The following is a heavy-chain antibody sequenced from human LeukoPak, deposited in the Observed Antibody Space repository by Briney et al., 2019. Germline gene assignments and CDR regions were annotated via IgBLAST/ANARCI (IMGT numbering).Heavy chain of an antibody. V-gene: IGHV1-2*02. Sequence: ASVKVSCKASGYTFTGYYMHWVRQVPGQGLEWMGWINPKSGGTKYSQNFQGRVTMTRDTSIDTVYMQLSGLTSADTAVYYCARRHLRMRSYDYWGQGPLVIVSS. D-gene: IGHD1-26*01. CDR3: ARRHLRMRSYDY. J-gene: IGHJ4*02. CDR2: INPKSGGT. CDR1: GYTFTGYY.